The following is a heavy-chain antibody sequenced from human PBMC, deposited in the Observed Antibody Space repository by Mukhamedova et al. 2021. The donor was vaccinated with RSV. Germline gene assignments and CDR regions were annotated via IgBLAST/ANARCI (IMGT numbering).Heavy chain of an antibody. CDR2: IYNSGTT. J-gene: IGHJ4*02. D-gene: IGHD5-24*01. Sequence: EYIGYIYNSGTTNYSPSLKSRVTISVDTSKNQFSLELSSVAAADTAVYYGARWGGGKDGYIPGWGQGTPVTVPS. CDR3: ARWGGGKDGYIPG. V-gene: IGHV4-59*01.